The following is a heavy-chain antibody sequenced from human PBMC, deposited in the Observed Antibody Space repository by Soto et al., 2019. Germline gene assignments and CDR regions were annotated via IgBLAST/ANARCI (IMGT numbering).Heavy chain of an antibody. J-gene: IGHJ6*02. CDR1: GDSINNYY. CDR2: IYDSGST. CDR3: ARGTKYYYQGMDV. Sequence: SETLSLTCTVSGDSINNYYWTWIRHPPGKGLEWIGYIYDSGSTSYNPSLKSRLTISVDTSKNQFSLRLKSVTAADTAVYYCARGTKYYYQGMDVWGQGTTVTVSS. V-gene: IGHV4-59*01.